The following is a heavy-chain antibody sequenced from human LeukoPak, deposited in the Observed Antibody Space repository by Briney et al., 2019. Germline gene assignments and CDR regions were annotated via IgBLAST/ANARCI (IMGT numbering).Heavy chain of an antibody. J-gene: IGHJ5*02. D-gene: IGHD1-14*01. CDR2: ISYDGSNK. CDR1: GFTFSSYA. Sequence: GGSLRLSCAASGFTFSSYAMHWVRQAPGKGLEWVAVISYDGSNKYYADSVKGRFTISRDSSKNTLYLQMNSLRAEDTAVYYCTKGHRTFDPWGQGTLVTVSS. CDR3: TKGHRTFDP. V-gene: IGHV3-30-3*01.